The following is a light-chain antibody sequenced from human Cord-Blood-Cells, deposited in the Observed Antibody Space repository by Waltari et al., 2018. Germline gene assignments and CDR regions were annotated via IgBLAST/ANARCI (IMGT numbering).Light chain of an antibody. CDR1: QRVSSN. CDR2: AAS. CDR3: QQYNNWPLT. J-gene: IGKJ4*01. Sequence: EIVMTQSPATLSVSPGARATLSCRASQRVSSNLSWYQQKPVQSPRLLIYAASTRATGIPARFSGSGSGTEFTLTISSLQSEDFAVYYCQQYNNWPLTFGGGTTVEIK. V-gene: IGKV3-15*01.